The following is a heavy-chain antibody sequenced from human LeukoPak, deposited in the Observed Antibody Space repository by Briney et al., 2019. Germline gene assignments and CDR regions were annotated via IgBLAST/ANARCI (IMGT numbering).Heavy chain of an antibody. V-gene: IGHV3-23*01. D-gene: IGHD2-2*02. CDR3: AKDHYCSSTSCYSAFDI. CDR2: ISGSGGST. CDR1: GFTFSSYA. Sequence: GSLRLSFAASGFTFSSYAMSWVRQAPGKGLEWVSAISGSGGSTYYADSVKGRFTISRDNSKNTLYLQMNSLRAEDTAVYYCAKDHYCSSTSCYSAFDIWGQGTMVTVSS. J-gene: IGHJ3*02.